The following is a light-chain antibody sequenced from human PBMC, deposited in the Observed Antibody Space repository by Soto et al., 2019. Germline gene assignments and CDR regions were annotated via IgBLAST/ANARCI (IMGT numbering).Light chain of an antibody. J-gene: IGLJ3*02. CDR3: QSYDSSLSGSGGV. CDR2: GNT. Sequence: QSVLTQPPSVSGAPGQRVTISCTGSSSNIGACYDVHWYQQLPGTAPKLLIFGNTNRPSGVPDRFSGSKSGTSASLAIAGLQAEDEADYYCQSYDSSLSGSGGVFGGGTQLTVL. CDR1: SSNIGACYD. V-gene: IGLV1-40*01.